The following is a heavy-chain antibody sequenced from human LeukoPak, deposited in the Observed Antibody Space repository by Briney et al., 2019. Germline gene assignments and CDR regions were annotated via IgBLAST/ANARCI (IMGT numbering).Heavy chain of an antibody. CDR3: TTGSYYDSSGYGY. V-gene: IGHV3-15*01. Sequence: GGSLRLSCAASGFTFSNAWMSWVRQAPGKGLEWVGRIKSKTDGGTTDYAAPVKGRFTISRDDSKNTLYLQMNSLKTEDTAVYYCTTGSYYDSSGYGYWGQGTLVTVSS. J-gene: IGHJ4*02. D-gene: IGHD3-22*01. CDR1: GFTFSNAW. CDR2: IKSKTDGGTT.